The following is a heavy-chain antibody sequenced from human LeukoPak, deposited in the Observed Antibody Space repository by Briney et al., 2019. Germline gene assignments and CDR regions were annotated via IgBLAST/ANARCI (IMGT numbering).Heavy chain of an antibody. D-gene: IGHD3-16*02. J-gene: IGHJ4*02. CDR2: IYYSGST. V-gene: IGHV4-59*01. CDR3: ARENPFVWGSYRPLDY. CDR1: GGSFSSYY. Sequence: SETLSLTCTLSGGSFSSYYWSWIRQPPGKGLEWIGYIYYSGSTNYNPSLKSRVTISVDTSKNQFSLKLSSVTAADTAVYYCARENPFVWGSYRPLDYWGQGTLVTVSS.